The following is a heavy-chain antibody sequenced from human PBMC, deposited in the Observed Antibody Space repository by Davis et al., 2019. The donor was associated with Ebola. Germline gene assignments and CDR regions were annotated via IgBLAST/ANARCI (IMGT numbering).Heavy chain of an antibody. CDR3: ARAVTMVLPSGWFDP. V-gene: IGHV1-18*01. Sequence: SVKVSCKASGYTFTRYGISWVRQPPEQGLEWMGWISAYNGNTNYAQNLQGRVNMTTDTSTSTAYMEVRSLRYDDTAVYYCARAVTMVLPSGWFDPWGQGTLVTVSS. D-gene: IGHD3-10*01. J-gene: IGHJ5*02. CDR1: GYTFTRYG. CDR2: ISAYNGNT.